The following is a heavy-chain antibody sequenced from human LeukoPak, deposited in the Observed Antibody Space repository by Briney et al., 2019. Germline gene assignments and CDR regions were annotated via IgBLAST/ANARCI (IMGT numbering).Heavy chain of an antibody. CDR2: ISGSGGST. D-gene: IGHD6-19*01. V-gene: IGHV3-23*01. Sequence: PGGSLRLSCAASGFTFSSYDMSWVRQAPGKGLEWVSAISGSGGSTYYADSVKGRFTISSDNSKNTLYLQMNSLRAEDTAVYYCSKDCGYSSGWPHFDSWGQGTLVTVSS. CDR3: SKDCGYSSGWPHFDS. J-gene: IGHJ4*02. CDR1: GFTFSSYD.